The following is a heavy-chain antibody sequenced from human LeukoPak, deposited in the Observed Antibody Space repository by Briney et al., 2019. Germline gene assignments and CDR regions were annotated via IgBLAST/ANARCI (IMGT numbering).Heavy chain of an antibody. J-gene: IGHJ3*01. CDR1: GGSFSGHY. CDR2: INHSGST. Sequence: PSETLSLTCAVYGGSFSGHYLSWIRQSPGKGLEWIGEINHSGSTSYNPSLESRVTMVVDTSKNQFSLKLTSVTAADTAVYYCARGHQRGALYAFDVWARGTPVTVSS. D-gene: IGHD2-2*01. CDR3: ARGHQRGALYAFDV. V-gene: IGHV4-34*01.